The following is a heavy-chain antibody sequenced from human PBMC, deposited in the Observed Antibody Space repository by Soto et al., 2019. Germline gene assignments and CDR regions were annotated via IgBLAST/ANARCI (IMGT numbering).Heavy chain of an antibody. Sequence: GGSLRLSCAASGFTFSSYSMNWVRQAPGKGLEWVSYTSSGSATIYYADSVKGRFTISRDNAKNSLYLQMNRLRDEDTAVYYCARDSASYSSSSGSYWYFDLWGRGTLVTVSS. CDR2: TSSGSATI. CDR3: ARDSASYSSSSGSYWYFDL. J-gene: IGHJ2*01. V-gene: IGHV3-48*02. D-gene: IGHD6-6*01. CDR1: GFTFSSYS.